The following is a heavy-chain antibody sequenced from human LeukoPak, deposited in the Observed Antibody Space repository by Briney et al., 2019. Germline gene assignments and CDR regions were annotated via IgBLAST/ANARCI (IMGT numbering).Heavy chain of an antibody. CDR2: INPNSGGT. V-gene: IGHV1-2*02. CDR3: ARVLHRMPGPPNY. CDR1: GYTFTGYY. J-gene: IGHJ4*02. Sequence: GASVKVSCKASGYTFTGYYMHWVRQAPGQGLEWMGWINPNSGGTNYAQKFQGRVTMTRDTSISTAYMELSRLRSDDTAVYYCARVLHRMPGPPNYWGQGTLVTVSS. D-gene: IGHD2-2*01.